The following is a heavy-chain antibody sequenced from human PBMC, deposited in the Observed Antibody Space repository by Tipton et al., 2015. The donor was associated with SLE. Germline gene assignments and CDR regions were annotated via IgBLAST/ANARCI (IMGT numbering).Heavy chain of an antibody. J-gene: IGHJ4*02. CDR2: VYRTGKN. CDR1: GASISNGYF. CDR3: ARVNWAPDY. Sequence: LRLSCTVSGASISNGYFWGWIRQPPGKGLEFIGSVYRTGKNYYNPSLKSRVTISVDTSKNEFSLKLNSVTAADTAVYYCARVNWAPDYWGQGTLVTVSS. D-gene: IGHD3-16*01. V-gene: IGHV4-38-2*02.